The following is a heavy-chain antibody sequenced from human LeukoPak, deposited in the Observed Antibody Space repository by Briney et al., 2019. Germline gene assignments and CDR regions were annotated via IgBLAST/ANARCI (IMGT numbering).Heavy chain of an antibody. CDR3: ARDLGSYYKRYFDY. CDR1: GFTFSSYG. D-gene: IGHD3-10*01. Sequence: PGGSLRLSCAASGFTFSSYGMHWVRQAPGKGLEWVAVIWYDGSNKYYADSVKGRFTISRDNSKNTLYLQMNSLRAEDTAVYYCARDLGSYYKRYFDYWGQGTLVTVSS. V-gene: IGHV3-33*01. CDR2: IWYDGSNK. J-gene: IGHJ4*02.